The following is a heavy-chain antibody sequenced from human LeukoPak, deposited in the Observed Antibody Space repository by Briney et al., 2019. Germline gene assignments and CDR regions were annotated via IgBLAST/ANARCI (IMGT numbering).Heavy chain of an antibody. Sequence: PGGSLRLSCAASGFTFSSYAMSWVRQAPGKGLEWVSVIYSGGDTYYADSVKGRFTISRDNSKNTLYLQMNSLRAEDTAVYCCATHDWFDPWGQGTLVTVSS. V-gene: IGHV3-66*04. CDR1: GFTFSSYA. CDR3: ATHDWFDP. J-gene: IGHJ5*02. CDR2: IYSGGDT.